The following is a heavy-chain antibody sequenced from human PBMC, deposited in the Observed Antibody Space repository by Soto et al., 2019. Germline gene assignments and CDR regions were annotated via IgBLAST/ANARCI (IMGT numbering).Heavy chain of an antibody. D-gene: IGHD2-15*01. V-gene: IGHV4-34*01. CDR1: GGSFSGYY. J-gene: IGHJ6*02. CDR3: ARGRYCSGGSCYGTRYYYYGMDV. CDR2: ISHSGST. Sequence: QVQLQQWGAGLLKPSETLSLTCAVYGGSFSGYYWSWIRQPPGKGLEWIGEISHSGSTNYNPSLKSRVTISVDTSKNQFSLKLSSVTAADTAVYYCARGRYCSGGSCYGTRYYYYGMDVWGQGTTVTVSS.